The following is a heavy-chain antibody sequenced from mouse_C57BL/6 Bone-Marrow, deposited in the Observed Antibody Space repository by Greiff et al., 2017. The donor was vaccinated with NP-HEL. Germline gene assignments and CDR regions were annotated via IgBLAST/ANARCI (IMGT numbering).Heavy chain of an antibody. J-gene: IGHJ2*01. CDR1: GFNIKDDY. V-gene: IGHV14-4*01. CDR3: TKGSFDY. Sequence: VQLKESGAELVRPGASVKLSCTASGFNIKDDYMHWVKQRPEQGLEWIGWIDPENGDTEYASKFQGKATITADTSSNTAYLQLSSLTSEDTAVYYCTKGSFDYWGQGTTLTVSS. CDR2: IDPENGDT. D-gene: IGHD1-1*01.